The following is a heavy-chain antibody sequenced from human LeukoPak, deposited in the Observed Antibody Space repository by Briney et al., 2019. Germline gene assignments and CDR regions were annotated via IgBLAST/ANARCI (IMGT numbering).Heavy chain of an antibody. CDR2: ISGSGGST. CDR1: GFTFSSYA. V-gene: IGHV3-23*01. J-gene: IGHJ4*02. D-gene: IGHD3-9*01. Sequence: GGSLRLSCAASGFTFSSYAMSWVRQAPGKGLEWVSAISGSGGSTYYADSVKGRFTISRDNSKNTLYLQMNSLRAEDTAVYYCAKRGPYYDILTGYYRDWGQGTLVTVSS. CDR3: AKRGPYYDILTGYYRD.